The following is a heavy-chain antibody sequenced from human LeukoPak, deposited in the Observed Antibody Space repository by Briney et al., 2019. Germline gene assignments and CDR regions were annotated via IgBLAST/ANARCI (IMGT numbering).Heavy chain of an antibody. D-gene: IGHD4-17*01. Sequence: GGSLRLSCAASGFTFRTLAMNWVRQAPGKGLEWVSTISDNGRSSHYADSVKGRFTISRDNSKNTLDLQMNSLKAEDTAIYYCAKADYGDYAFDYWGQGTLVTVSS. V-gene: IGHV3-23*01. J-gene: IGHJ4*02. CDR2: ISDNGRSS. CDR1: GFTFRTLA. CDR3: AKADYGDYAFDY.